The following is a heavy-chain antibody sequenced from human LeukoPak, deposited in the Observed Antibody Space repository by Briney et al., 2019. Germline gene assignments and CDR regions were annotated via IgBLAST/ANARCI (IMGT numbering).Heavy chain of an antibody. CDR1: GFTFGDYA. J-gene: IGHJ4*02. CDR3: TRDRGSYYVDYFDY. D-gene: IGHD1-26*01. CDR2: IRSKAYGGTT. Sequence: GGSLRLSGTASGFTFGDYAMSWFRQAPGKGLEWVGFIRSKAYGGTTEYAASVKGRFTISRDDSKSIAYLQMNSLKTEDTAVYYCTRDRGSYYVDYFDYWGQGTLVTVSS. V-gene: IGHV3-49*03.